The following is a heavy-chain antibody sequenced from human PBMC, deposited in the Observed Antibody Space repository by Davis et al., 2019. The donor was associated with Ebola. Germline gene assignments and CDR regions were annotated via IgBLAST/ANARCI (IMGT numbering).Heavy chain of an antibody. J-gene: IGHJ4*02. V-gene: IGHV3-23*01. CDR2: ISGSGGST. CDR1: GFTFSSYA. CDR3: ARVRYCSGGSCYSGYSDY. D-gene: IGHD2-15*01. Sequence: PGGSLRLSCAASGFTFSSYAMSWVRQAPGKGLEWVSAISGSGGSTYYADSVKGRFTISRDNAKNTLYLQMNSLRAEDTAVYYCARVRYCSGGSCYSGYSDYWGQGTLVTVSS.